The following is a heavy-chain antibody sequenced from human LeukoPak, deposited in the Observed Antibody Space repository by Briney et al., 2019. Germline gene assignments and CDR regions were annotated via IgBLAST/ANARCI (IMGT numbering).Heavy chain of an antibody. Sequence: GGSLRLSCAASGFTLSSYALSWVRQAPGKGLEWVSAISGSGGSTYYYADSVKGRFTISRDNSKNTLYLQMNSLRAEDTAVYYCAKDRQQQLPPLGFFDYWGQGTLVTVSS. D-gene: IGHD6-13*01. CDR1: GFTLSSYA. J-gene: IGHJ4*02. V-gene: IGHV3-23*01. CDR3: AKDRQQQLPPLGFFDY. CDR2: ISGSGGST.